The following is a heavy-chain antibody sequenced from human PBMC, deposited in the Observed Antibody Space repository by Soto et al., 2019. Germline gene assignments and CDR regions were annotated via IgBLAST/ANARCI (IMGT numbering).Heavy chain of an antibody. D-gene: IGHD3-16*01. CDR3: ARMRGLGEISPYLDY. CDR2: IYYSGRT. Sequence: QVQLQESGPGLAKPSETLSLTCSISGGSISDYQWNWIRQPPGKGLEWIGYIYYSGRTNYNPSLKSRLTISLDTSTGQFSLRLRSVTAADTAVYYCARMRGLGEISPYLDYWGQGALVTVSS. CDR1: GGSISDYQ. V-gene: IGHV4-59*01. J-gene: IGHJ4*02.